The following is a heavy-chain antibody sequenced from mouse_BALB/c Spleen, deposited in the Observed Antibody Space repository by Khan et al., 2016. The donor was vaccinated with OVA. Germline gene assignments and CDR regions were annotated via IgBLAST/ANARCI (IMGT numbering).Heavy chain of an antibody. J-gene: IGHJ3*01. D-gene: IGHD1-1*01. Sequence: VQLQQSGAELAKPGASVKMSCKASGYTFTSYWMHWVKQRPGQGLEWIGYINPSTGYSEYNQKFKDKATLTADKSSSTAYMQLSSLTSDDSAVYYCANHGSISAWFAYWGQGTLVTVSA. CDR3: ANHGSISAWFAY. CDR2: INPSTGYS. V-gene: IGHV1-7*01. CDR1: GYTFTSYW.